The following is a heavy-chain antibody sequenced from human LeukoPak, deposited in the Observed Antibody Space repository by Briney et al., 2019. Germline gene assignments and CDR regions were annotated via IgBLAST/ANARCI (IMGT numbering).Heavy chain of an antibody. CDR3: ARGGPTPTGWFGELLPNFNDPYGMDV. Sequence: ASVNVSCKSSAYTFTSYGISWVRQAPGQGLEWVGWISAYNGNTNYAQKLQGRVTMTTDTSTSTASMELRSLRSDDTVVYYCARGGPTPTGWFGELLPNFNDPYGMDVWGQGTTVTVSS. CDR2: ISAYNGNT. V-gene: IGHV1-18*01. D-gene: IGHD3-10*01. J-gene: IGHJ6*02. CDR1: AYTFTSYG.